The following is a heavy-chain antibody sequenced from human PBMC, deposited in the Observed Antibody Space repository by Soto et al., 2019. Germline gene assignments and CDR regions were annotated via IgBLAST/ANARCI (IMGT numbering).Heavy chain of an antibody. CDR3: AKDWDTAMFYYGMDV. CDR1: GFTFSSYA. D-gene: IGHD5-18*01. Sequence: GGSLRLSCAASGFTFSSYAMSWVRQAPGKGLEWVSAISGSGGSTYYADSVNGRFTISRDNSKNTLYLQMNSLRAEDTAVYYCAKDWDTAMFYYGMDVWGQGTTVTVSS. V-gene: IGHV3-23*01. CDR2: ISGSGGST. J-gene: IGHJ6*02.